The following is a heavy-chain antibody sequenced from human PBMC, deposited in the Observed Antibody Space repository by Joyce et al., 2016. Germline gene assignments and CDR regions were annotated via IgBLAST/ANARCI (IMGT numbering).Heavy chain of an antibody. Sequence: TTYYADSVKGRFTITRDNAKNSLYLQMDSLRVEDTAVYFCARDWTYYYCSGGSGYLDYWGQGTLVPVSS. D-gene: IGHD3-10*01. CDR2: TT. CDR3: ARDWTYYYCSGGSGYLDY. J-gene: IGHJ4*02. V-gene: IGHV3-11*01.